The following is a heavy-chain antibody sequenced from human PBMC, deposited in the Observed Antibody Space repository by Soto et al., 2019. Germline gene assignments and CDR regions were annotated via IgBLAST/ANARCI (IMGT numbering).Heavy chain of an antibody. J-gene: IGHJ1*01. D-gene: IGHD6-13*01. CDR3: AKGLYSSSWYWPAQH. CDR2: IYSGGST. CDR1: GFTVSSNY. V-gene: IGHV3-53*04. Sequence: GGSLRLSCAASGFTVSSNYMSWVRQAPGKGLEWVSVIYSGGSTYYADSVKGRFTISRHNSKNTLYLQMNSLRAEDTAVYYCAKGLYSSSWYWPAQHWGQGTLVTVSS.